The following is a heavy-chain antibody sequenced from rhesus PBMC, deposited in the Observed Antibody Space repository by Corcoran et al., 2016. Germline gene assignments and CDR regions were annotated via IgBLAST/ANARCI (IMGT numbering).Heavy chain of an antibody. CDR3: ATTLTVTTSWYFDL. Sequence: EVQLVQSGAEVKRPGESLKISCKTSGYSFTSYWISWVRQMPGKGLEWMGAIDPSDSDTRDNPSFQGQVTISADKSIITADLQWSRLKSSDTATYYCATTLTVTTSWYFDLWGPGTPITISS. CDR1: GYSFTSYW. V-gene: IGHV5-20*01. D-gene: IGHD4-23*01. J-gene: IGHJ2*01. CDR2: IDPSDSDT.